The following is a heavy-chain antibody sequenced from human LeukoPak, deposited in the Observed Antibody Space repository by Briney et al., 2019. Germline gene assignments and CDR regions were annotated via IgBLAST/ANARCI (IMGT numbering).Heavy chain of an antibody. Sequence: SETLSLTCAVSGGSISSPNWWAWVRQPPGEGLQWIGEIYYGGNTNYNPSLKSRVTISVDTSKNQFSLKLSSVTAADTAVYYCARARRRRYCSGGSCYHGPYFDYWGQGTLVTVSS. CDR2: IYYGGNT. CDR3: ARARRRRYCSGGSCYHGPYFDY. D-gene: IGHD2-15*01. CDR1: GGSISSPNW. J-gene: IGHJ4*02. V-gene: IGHV4-4*02.